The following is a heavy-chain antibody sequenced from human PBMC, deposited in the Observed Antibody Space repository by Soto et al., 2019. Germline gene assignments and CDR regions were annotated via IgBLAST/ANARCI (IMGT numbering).Heavy chain of an antibody. D-gene: IGHD4-17*01. CDR1: GGSISSGDYY. V-gene: IGHV4-30-4*01. CDR3: ARAAHDYGGKDPDY. CDR2: IYYSGST. J-gene: IGHJ4*02. Sequence: NPSETLSLTCTVSGGSISSGDYYWSWIRQPPGKGLEWIGYIYYSGSTYYNPSLKSRVTISVDTSKNQFSLKLSSVTAADTAVYYCARAAHDYGGKDPDYWGQGTLVTVSS.